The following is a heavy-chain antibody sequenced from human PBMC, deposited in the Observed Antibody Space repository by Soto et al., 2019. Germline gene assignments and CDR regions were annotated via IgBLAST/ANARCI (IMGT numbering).Heavy chain of an antibody. CDR3: AKGRFYSETSTWFAF. J-gene: IGHJ5*01. D-gene: IGHD2-2*01. V-gene: IGHV1-8*01. CDR1: GYTFTDYD. CDR2: VSPNSGNT. Sequence: ASVPVSCLASGYTFTDYDINRVRQAPGQALEWKGWVSPNSGNTVYAQKFHDRVTMTRDTSIGTAYMELSNLRFDDTAMYYCAKGRFYSETSTWFAFWGHGTLVTVSS.